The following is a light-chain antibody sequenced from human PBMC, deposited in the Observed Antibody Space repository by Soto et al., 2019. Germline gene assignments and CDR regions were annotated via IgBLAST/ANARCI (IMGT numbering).Light chain of an antibody. CDR1: LRISKY. V-gene: IGKV1-39*01. Sequence: DIQVIQSPSSLSASVGDRVTITCRASLRISKYLNWYQQKPGKAPKLLIYGASTLQSGVPSRFSGTGSGTDFTLIISRLQPEDSATYYCQQSHSTPLTFGGGTKLEI. J-gene: IGKJ4*01. CDR2: GAS. CDR3: QQSHSTPLT.